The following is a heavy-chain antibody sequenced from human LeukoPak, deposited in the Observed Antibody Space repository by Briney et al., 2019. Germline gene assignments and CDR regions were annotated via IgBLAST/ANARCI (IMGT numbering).Heavy chain of an antibody. V-gene: IGHV1-8*01. D-gene: IGHD6-13*01. CDR3: ARGRPGPAGAGTFDF. Sequence: ASVKVSCTASGYTFTTSDINWVRRATGQGLEWMGWMNPNTGKTGSAQSFQGRLTMTQNTSTSTAYLEVTGLGFEDTGIYYCARGRPGPAGAGTFDFWGQGTLITVSS. CDR2: MNPNTGKT. CDR1: GYTFTTSD. J-gene: IGHJ4*02.